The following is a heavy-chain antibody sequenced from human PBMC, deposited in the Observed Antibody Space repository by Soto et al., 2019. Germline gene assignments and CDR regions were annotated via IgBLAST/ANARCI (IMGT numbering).Heavy chain of an antibody. V-gene: IGHV1-18*01. CDR1: GYTFTSYG. CDR3: ARDRNVLMVYAMDWSDP. CDR2: ISAYNGNT. D-gene: IGHD2-8*01. Sequence: ASVKVSCKASGYTFTSYGISWVRQAPGQGLEWMGWISAYNGNTNYAQKLQGRVTMTTDTSTSTAYMELRSLRSDDTAVYYCARDRNVLMVYAMDWSDPWGQGTLVTVSS. J-gene: IGHJ5*02.